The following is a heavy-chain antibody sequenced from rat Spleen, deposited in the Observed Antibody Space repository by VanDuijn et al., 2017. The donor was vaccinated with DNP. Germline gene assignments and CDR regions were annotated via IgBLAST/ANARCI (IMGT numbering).Heavy chain of an antibody. V-gene: IGHV5-31*01. Sequence: EVQLVESGGGLVQPGRSLKLSCVASGFTFNNYWMTWIRQAPGKGLEWVASITGTGGNTFYRDSVKGRFTISRDNAKSTLYLQMDSLRSEDTATYYCARQDPYWYFDFWGPGTMVTVSS. J-gene: IGHJ1*01. CDR2: ITGTGGNT. CDR1: GFTFNNYW. CDR3: ARQDPYWYFDF.